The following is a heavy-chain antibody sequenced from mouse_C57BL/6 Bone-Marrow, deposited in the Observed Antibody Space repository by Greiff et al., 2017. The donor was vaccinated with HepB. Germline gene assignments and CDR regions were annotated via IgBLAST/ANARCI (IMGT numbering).Heavy chain of an antibody. CDR1: GFSFNTYA. Sequence: EVKVVESGGGLVQPKGSLKLSCAASGFSFNTYAMNWVRQAPGKGLEWVARIRSKSNNYATYYADSVKDRFTISRDDSESMLYLPLNNLKTEDTAMYYCAGGRLLTWFAYWGQGTLVTVSA. CDR2: IRSKSNNYAT. CDR3: AGGRLLTWFAY. D-gene: IGHD2-3*01. V-gene: IGHV10-1*01. J-gene: IGHJ3*01.